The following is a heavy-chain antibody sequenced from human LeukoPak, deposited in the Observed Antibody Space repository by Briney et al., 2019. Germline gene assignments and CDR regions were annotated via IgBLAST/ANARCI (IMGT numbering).Heavy chain of an antibody. CDR2: ISASGGSP. V-gene: IGHV3-23*01. CDR1: GFTFSNYA. Sequence: GGSLRLSCAASGFTFSNYAMSWVRQAPGKGLEWVSGISASGGSPYYADSVKGRFTISRDNSKNTLYLQMNSLRVEDTAVYYCARKYCRSTSCYGPLFDYWGQGTLVTVSP. CDR3: ARKYCRSTSCYGPLFDY. J-gene: IGHJ4*02. D-gene: IGHD2-2*01.